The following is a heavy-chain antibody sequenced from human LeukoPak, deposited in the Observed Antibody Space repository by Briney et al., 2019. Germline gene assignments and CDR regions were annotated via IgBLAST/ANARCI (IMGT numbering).Heavy chain of an antibody. CDR3: AREVRDYYDSSGQRDY. CDR1: GFTFSSYW. CDR2: IKQDGSEK. D-gene: IGHD3-22*01. J-gene: IGHJ4*02. Sequence: PGGSLRLSCAASGFTFSSYWMSWVRQAPGKGLEWVANIKQDGSEKYYVDSVKGRFTISRDNAKNSLYLQMNSLRAEDTAVYYCAREVRDYYDSSGQRDYWGQGTLVTVSS. V-gene: IGHV3-7*01.